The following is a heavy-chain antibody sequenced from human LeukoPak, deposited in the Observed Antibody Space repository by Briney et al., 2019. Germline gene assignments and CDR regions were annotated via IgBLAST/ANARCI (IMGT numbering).Heavy chain of an antibody. V-gene: IGHV1-18*01. D-gene: IGHD6-19*01. CDR2: ISAYNGNT. CDR1: GYTFTSYG. CDR3: ARLPYSSGWTGAHYFDY. Sequence: GASVKVSCKASGYTFTSYGISWVRQAPGQGVEWMGWISAYNGNTNYAQKLQGRVTMTTDTSTSTAYMELRSLRSEDTAVYYCARLPYSSGWTGAHYFDYWGQGTLVTVSS. J-gene: IGHJ4*02.